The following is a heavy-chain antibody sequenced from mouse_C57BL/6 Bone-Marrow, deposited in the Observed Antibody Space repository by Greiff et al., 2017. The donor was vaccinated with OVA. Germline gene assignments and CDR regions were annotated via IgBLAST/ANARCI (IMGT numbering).Heavy chain of an antibody. J-gene: IGHJ1*03. CDR1: GFSLTSYG. Sequence: VQGVESGPGLVQPSQSLSITCTVSGFSLTSYGVHWVRQSPGKGLEWLGVIWRGGSTDYNAALMSRLGITKDNSKSQVFFKMNSLQADDTAIYDCAKRSYSNYWYFDVWGTGTTVTVSS. D-gene: IGHD2-5*01. CDR2: IWRGGST. CDR3: AKRSYSNYWYFDV. V-gene: IGHV2-5*01.